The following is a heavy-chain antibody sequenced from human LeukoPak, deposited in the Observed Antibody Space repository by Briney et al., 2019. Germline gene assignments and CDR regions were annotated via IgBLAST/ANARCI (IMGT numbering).Heavy chain of an antibody. Sequence: KPGASVKVSCKASGYTFTGYYMHWVRQAPGQGLEWMGWINPNSGGTNYAQKFQGRVTMTRVTSISTAYMELSRLRSDDTAVYYCARFQQGPHYGMDVWGQGTTVTVSS. CDR1: GYTFTGYY. V-gene: IGHV1-2*02. CDR2: INPNSGGT. J-gene: IGHJ6*02. D-gene: IGHD1/OR15-1a*01. CDR3: ARFQQGPHYGMDV.